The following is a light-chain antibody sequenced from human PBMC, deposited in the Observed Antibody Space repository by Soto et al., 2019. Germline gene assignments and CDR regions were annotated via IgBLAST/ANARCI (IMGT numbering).Light chain of an antibody. CDR1: TGVVTRDHY. Sequence: QAVLTQGSSVTVSPGGTVTLTCVSSTGVVTRDHYPNWFQQKPGQPPRALISTTTNRHSWTPARFSGSLLGDKAALTLAGVQPEDEADYYCLLYFGGPWVFGGGTQLTVL. V-gene: IGLV7-43*01. J-gene: IGLJ3*02. CDR3: LLYFGGPWV. CDR2: TTT.